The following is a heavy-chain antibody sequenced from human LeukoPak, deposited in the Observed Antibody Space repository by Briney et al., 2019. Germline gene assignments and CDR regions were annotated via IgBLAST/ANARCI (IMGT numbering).Heavy chain of an antibody. CDR3: TIVVLSGRRGEDV. CDR2: ISYDGSNK. Sequence: PGGSLRLSCAASGFTFSSYAMHWVRQAPGKGLEWVAVISYDGSNKYYADSVKGRFTTSRDNSKNTLYLQMNSLRAEDTAVYYCTIVVLSGRRGEDVWGQGTTVTVSS. CDR1: GFTFSSYA. J-gene: IGHJ6*02. V-gene: IGHV3-30-3*01. D-gene: IGHD3-9*01.